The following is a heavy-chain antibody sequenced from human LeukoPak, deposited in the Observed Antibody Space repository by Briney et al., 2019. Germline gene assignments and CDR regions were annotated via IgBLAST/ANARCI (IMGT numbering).Heavy chain of an antibody. V-gene: IGHV3-21*01. CDR2: ISSSSSYI. CDR3: ARIHSGATTLYYYYYGMDV. D-gene: IGHD4-17*01. Sequence: PGGSLRLSCAASGFTFSSYSMNWVRQAPGKGLEWVSSISSSSSYIYYADSVKGRFTISRDNAKNSLYLQMNSLRAEDTAVYYCARIHSGATTLYYYYYGMDVWGQGTTVTVSS. CDR1: GFTFSSYS. J-gene: IGHJ6*02.